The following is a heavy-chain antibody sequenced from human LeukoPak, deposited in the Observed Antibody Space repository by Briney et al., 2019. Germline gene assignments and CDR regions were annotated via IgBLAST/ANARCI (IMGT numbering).Heavy chain of an antibody. J-gene: IGHJ3*02. V-gene: IGHV1-2*02. Sequence: ASVKVFCKTSGYTFTDYYMHWVRQAPGQGLEWMGWISPNSGGTNYAQKFQGRVTMTRDTSISTAYLELSSLTSDDTAVYYCARDGVYSRDFDAFDIWGQGTMVTVSS. CDR3: ARDGVYSRDFDAFDI. CDR1: GYTFTDYY. D-gene: IGHD6-13*01. CDR2: ISPNSGGT.